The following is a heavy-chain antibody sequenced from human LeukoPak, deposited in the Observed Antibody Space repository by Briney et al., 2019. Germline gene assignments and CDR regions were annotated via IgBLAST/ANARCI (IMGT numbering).Heavy chain of an antibody. CDR1: EFTFSISA. V-gene: IGHV3-30-3*01. J-gene: IGHJ4*02. D-gene: IGHD4-17*01. CDR2: TSYDGSNK. Sequence: GGSLRLSCAASEFTFSISAMHWVRQAAGKGLEWVAVTSYDGSNKNYADSVKGRFTISRDNSKNTLYLDMSSLRPEDTGVYYCARGETVTKSLYYFDYWGQGTLVTVSS. CDR3: ARGETVTKSLYYFDY.